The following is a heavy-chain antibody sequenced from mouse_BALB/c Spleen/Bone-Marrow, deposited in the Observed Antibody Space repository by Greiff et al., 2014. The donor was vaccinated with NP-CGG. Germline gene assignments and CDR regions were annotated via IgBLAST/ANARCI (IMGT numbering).Heavy chain of an antibody. CDR2: ILPGSGNT. Sequence: VQLVESGAELMKPGASVKISCKATGYTLSSYWIEWVKQRPGHGLEWIGEILPGSGNTNYNENFKGKATFTADTSSNTAYMQLSSLTSEDSAVYYCARRLLYYFDYWGQGTTLTVSS. CDR1: GYTLSSYW. J-gene: IGHJ2*01. CDR3: ARRLLYYFDY. V-gene: IGHV1-9*01. D-gene: IGHD1-2*01.